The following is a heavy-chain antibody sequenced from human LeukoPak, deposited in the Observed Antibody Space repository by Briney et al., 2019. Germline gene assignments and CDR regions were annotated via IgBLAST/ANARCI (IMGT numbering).Heavy chain of an antibody. Sequence: SETLSLTCAVYGGSSSGYYWSWIRQPPGKGLEWIGEINHSGSTNYNPSLKSRVTISVDTSKNQFSLKLSSVTAADTAVYYCARGDGGNSNWFDPWGQGTLVTVSS. CDR3: ARGDGGNSNWFDP. CDR1: GGSSSGYY. CDR2: INHSGST. D-gene: IGHD4-23*01. V-gene: IGHV4-34*01. J-gene: IGHJ5*02.